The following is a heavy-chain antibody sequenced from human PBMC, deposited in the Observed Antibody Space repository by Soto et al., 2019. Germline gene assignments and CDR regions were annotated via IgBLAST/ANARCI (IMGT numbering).Heavy chain of an antibody. J-gene: IGHJ6*02. CDR3: AKSPCWVRGFSGYDTPLSCCCYYGMDV. V-gene: IGHV3-23*01. Sequence: GGSLTLTCAASGFTISSYAMSWVLHPPAKGLEWVSAISCSGGSTNYAHSVKGRFTISRDNSKNTLYLQMNSVRAEDTAVYYFAKSPCWVRGFSGYDTPLSCCCYYGMDVWGQGTTVTVSS. CDR1: GFTISSYA. CDR2: ISCSGGST. D-gene: IGHD5-12*01.